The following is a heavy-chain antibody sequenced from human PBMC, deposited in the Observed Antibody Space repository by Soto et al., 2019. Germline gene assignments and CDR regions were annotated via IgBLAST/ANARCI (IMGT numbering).Heavy chain of an antibody. D-gene: IGHD1-7*01. CDR3: ARELELQKYGMDV. J-gene: IGHJ6*02. CDR1: GGSISSSRCH. CDR2: IKYSGST. Sequence: SETLSLTCTVSGGSISSSRCHWGWIRQPPGKGLEWIASIKYSGSTNYNPSLKSRVTISVDKSKNQFSLKLSSVTAADTAVYYCARELELQKYGMDVWGQGTTVTVSS. V-gene: IGHV4-39*07.